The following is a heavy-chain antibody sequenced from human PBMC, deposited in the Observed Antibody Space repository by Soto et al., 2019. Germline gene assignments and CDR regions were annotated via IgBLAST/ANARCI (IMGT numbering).Heavy chain of an antibody. D-gene: IGHD2-15*01. CDR2: IIPILGIA. J-gene: IGHJ5*02. CDR3: ARVVVAAIFGGDWFDP. V-gene: IGHV1-69*02. Sequence: QVQLVQSGAEVKKPGSSVKVSCKASGGTFSSYPISWVRQAPGQGLEWMGRIIPILGIANYAQKFQGRVTITADKSKSTAYMELSSLRSEDTAVYYCARVVVAAIFGGDWFDPWGQGTLVTVSS. CDR1: GGTFSSYP.